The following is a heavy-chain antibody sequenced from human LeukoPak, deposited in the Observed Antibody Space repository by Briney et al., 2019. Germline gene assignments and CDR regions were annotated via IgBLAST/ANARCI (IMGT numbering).Heavy chain of an antibody. Sequence: ASVTVSCTASGYTVTSYYMHWVRQAPGQGLEWMAILNPSGGSSNYAQKFQGRATLTRATSTGTVYMELSSLRSEDTAVYYCASVYKHGMDVWGQGTTVIFSS. CDR1: GYTVTSYY. CDR3: ASVYKHGMDV. CDR2: LNPSGGSS. D-gene: IGHD5-24*01. J-gene: IGHJ6*02. V-gene: IGHV1-46*01.